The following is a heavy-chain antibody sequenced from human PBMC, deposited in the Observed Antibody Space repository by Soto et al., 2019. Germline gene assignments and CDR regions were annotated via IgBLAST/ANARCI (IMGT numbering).Heavy chain of an antibody. J-gene: IGHJ4*02. V-gene: IGHV3-30-3*01. CDR2: ISNDGSNP. Sequence: QVQLVESGGGVVQPERSLRLSCAASGFTFSKYAMHWVRQARGTGLEGVAVISNDGSNPYYADSVKGRFTISRDNSKNTLYLQMNSLREEDTAVYYCARTGYDRSGYFVEYYFDYWGQGTLVTVSS. CDR1: GFTFSKYA. D-gene: IGHD3-22*01. CDR3: ARTGYDRSGYFVEYYFDY.